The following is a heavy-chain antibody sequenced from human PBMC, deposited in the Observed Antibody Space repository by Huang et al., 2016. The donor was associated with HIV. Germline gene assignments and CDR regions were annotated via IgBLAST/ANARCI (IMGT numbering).Heavy chain of an antibody. J-gene: IGHJ3*02. D-gene: IGHD1-7*01. CDR1: GFTFSDYS. V-gene: IGHV3-21*06. Sequence: EVQLVESGGGLIRPGGSLTLSCAASGFTFSDYSMSWVRQAPGEGLEWVSHISGSSTYIDYVDSVKGRFAISRDNAKNLLFLQMNSLRAEDTALYYCARRYNWNYVAHGFDIWGQGTMVTVSS. CDR3: ARRYNWNYVAHGFDI. CDR2: ISGSSTYI.